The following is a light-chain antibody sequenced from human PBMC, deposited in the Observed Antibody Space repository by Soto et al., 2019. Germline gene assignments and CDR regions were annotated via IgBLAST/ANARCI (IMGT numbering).Light chain of an antibody. CDR2: LGS. J-gene: IGKJ1*01. Sequence: DIVMTQSPLSLPVTPGEPASISCRSSQSLLHSNGYNYLDWYLQKPGQSPQLLIYLGSNRASGXPXXFSGSASGTDFTLKISRVEAEDVGVYYWMQALQTWTFGQGTKVEIK. CDR1: QSLLHSNGYNY. CDR3: MQALQTWT. V-gene: IGKV2-28*01.